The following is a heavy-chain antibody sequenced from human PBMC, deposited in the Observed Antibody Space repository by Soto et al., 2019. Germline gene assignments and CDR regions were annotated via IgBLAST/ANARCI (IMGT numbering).Heavy chain of an antibody. CDR3: ERGGAQGGSGRMDY. J-gene: IGHJ4*02. CDR2: ISSSSSYI. D-gene: IGHD2-15*01. V-gene: IGHV3-21*01. Sequence: GGSLILSCAASGFTFSRYSMNWVRQAPGKGLEWVSSISSSSSYIYYADSVKGRFTISRDNAKNSLYLQMNSLRAKDTAVYYCERGGAQGGSGRMDYWGQGT. CDR1: GFTFSRYS.